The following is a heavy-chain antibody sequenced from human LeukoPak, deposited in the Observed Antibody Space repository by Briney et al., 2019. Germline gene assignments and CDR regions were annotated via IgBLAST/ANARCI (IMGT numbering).Heavy chain of an antibody. J-gene: IGHJ6*03. D-gene: IGHD3-22*01. CDR1: GYTFTSYD. CDR3: ARVAITYYYDSSGPRYMDV. V-gene: IGHV1-8*03. CDR2: MNPNSGNT. Sequence: GASVKVSCKASGYTFTSYDINWVRQATGQGLEWMGWMNPNSGNTGYAQKFQGRVTITRNTSISTAYMELSSLRSDDTAVYYCARVAITYYYDSSGPRYMDVWGKGTTVTVSS.